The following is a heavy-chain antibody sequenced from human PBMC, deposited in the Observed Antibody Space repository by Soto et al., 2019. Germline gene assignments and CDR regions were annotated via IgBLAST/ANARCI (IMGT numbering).Heavy chain of an antibody. CDR2: ISAHSVDT. J-gene: IGHJ6*02. D-gene: IGHD1-26*01. Sequence: ASVKVSCKASGYRFETYAMTWVRQAPGQGLEWMGWISAHSVDTYSAQKFQDRLTMTKDTSTGTAYMELRSLTSDDTAVYYCARGHGAIRGALDVWGQGTTVTAP. CDR1: GYRFETYA. V-gene: IGHV1-18*01. CDR3: ARGHGAIRGALDV.